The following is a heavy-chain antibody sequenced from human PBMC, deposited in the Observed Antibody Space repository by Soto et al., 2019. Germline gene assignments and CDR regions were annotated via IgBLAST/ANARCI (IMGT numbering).Heavy chain of an antibody. Sequence: ASVKVSCKASGYSFTNYDIHWVRQAAGLGLEWMGWINGGNGNTKYSQKFQGRVSITRDTSASTAYMELSSLRSEDTAVYYCARIWFGEPSRLYGMDVWGQGTTVTVSS. CDR1: GYSFTNYD. J-gene: IGHJ6*02. V-gene: IGHV1-3*01. D-gene: IGHD3-10*01. CDR3: ARIWFGEPSRLYGMDV. CDR2: INGGNGNT.